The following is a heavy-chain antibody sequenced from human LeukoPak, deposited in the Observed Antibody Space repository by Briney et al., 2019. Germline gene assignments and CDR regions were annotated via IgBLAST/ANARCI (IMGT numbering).Heavy chain of an antibody. Sequence: GGSLRLSCAASGFTFSSYSMNWVRQAPGKGLEWVSSISSSSGSIYYADSVKGRITISRDNAKNSLYLQMNSLRAEDTAVYYCARSIVPDGTSPFDYWGQGTLVTVSS. V-gene: IGHV3-48*04. CDR1: GFTFSSYS. D-gene: IGHD6-13*01. J-gene: IGHJ4*02. CDR2: ISSSSGSI. CDR3: ARSIVPDGTSPFDY.